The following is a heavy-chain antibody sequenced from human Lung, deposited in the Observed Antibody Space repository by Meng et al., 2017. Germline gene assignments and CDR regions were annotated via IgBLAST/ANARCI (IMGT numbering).Heavy chain of an antibody. V-gene: IGHV1-2*06. CDR3: ARFDPRAY. CDR2: INPNSGVT. J-gene: IGHJ4*02. CDR1: GYTFTGYS. Sequence: QVQLVQSGAAVKKTGASVKVSCKASGYTFTGYSIHWVRQAPGPGLEWMGRINPNSGVTNYAQKFEGRVTMTRDTSISTAYMELSRLRSDDTAVYYCARFDPRAYWGQGTLVTVSS. D-gene: IGHD3-9*01.